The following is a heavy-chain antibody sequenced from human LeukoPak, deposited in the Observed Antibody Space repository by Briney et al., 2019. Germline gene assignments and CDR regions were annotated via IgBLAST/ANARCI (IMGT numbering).Heavy chain of an antibody. D-gene: IGHD6-13*01. V-gene: IGHV3-23*01. CDR2: ISGSGSST. CDR3: AKAIAATGRWWIFDY. J-gene: IGHJ4*02. Sequence: GGSLRLSRAASGFTFSNYDMGWVRQAPGEGLEWVSSISGSGSSTYYADSVKGRFTISRDNPKNAQYLQMSGLRAEDTAVYYCAKAIAATGRWWIFDYWGQGTLVTVSS. CDR1: GFTFSNYD.